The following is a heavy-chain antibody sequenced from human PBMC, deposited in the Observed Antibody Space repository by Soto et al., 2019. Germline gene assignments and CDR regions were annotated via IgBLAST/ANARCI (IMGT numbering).Heavy chain of an antibody. J-gene: IGHJ6*02. CDR3: ARDPHLYSNYAGCYYYSGMDV. CDR2: IYYSGST. V-gene: IGHV4-31*03. CDR1: GGSISSGGYY. Sequence: PSETLSLTCTVSGGSISSGGYYWSWIRQHPGKGLEWIGYIYYSGSTYYNPSLKSRVTISVDTSKNQFSLKLSSVTAADTAVYYCARDPHLYSNYAGCYYYSGMDVWGQGTTVTVSS. D-gene: IGHD4-4*01.